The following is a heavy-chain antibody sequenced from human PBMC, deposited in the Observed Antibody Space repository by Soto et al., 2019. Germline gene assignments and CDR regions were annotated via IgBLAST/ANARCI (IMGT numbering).Heavy chain of an antibody. Sequence: RRSLRLSCAPSAPTLTNYAMSWVRQAPGKGLEWVSSISVSGGDTYYADSLKGRFTISRDNSKNTLYLQMNSLRAEDTALYYCAKDQWELRFWGQGTLVTVSS. CDR3: AKDQWELRF. V-gene: IGHV3-23*01. CDR1: APTLTNYA. J-gene: IGHJ4*02. CDR2: ISVSGGDT. D-gene: IGHD1-26*01.